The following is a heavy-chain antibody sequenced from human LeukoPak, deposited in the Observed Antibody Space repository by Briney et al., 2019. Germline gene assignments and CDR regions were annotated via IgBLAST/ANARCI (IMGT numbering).Heavy chain of an antibody. CDR3: AREGAARPGDAFGI. D-gene: IGHD6-6*01. CDR1: GGSISSYY. V-gene: IGHV4-59*01. Sequence: PSGTLSLTCTVSGGSISSYYWSWIRQPPGKGLEWIGYIYYSGSTNYNPSLKSRVTISVDTSKNQFSLKLSSVTAADTAVYYCAREGAARPGDAFGIWGQGTMVTVSS. J-gene: IGHJ3*02. CDR2: IYYSGST.